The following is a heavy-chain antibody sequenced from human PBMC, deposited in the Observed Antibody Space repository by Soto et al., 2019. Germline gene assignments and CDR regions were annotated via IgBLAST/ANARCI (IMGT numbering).Heavy chain of an antibody. V-gene: IGHV3-23*01. CDR1: GFTFSSYA. CDR2: ISGSGGST. CDR3: AKAKPYHDYIWGPLASEVLLYMDV. J-gene: IGHJ6*03. D-gene: IGHD3-16*01. Sequence: EVQLLESGGGLVQPGGSLRLSCAASGFTFSSYAMSWVRQAPGKGLEWVSAISGSGGSTYYADSVKGRFTISRDNSKNTLYLQMNSLRAEDTAVYYCAKAKPYHDYIWGPLASEVLLYMDVWGKGTTVTVSS.